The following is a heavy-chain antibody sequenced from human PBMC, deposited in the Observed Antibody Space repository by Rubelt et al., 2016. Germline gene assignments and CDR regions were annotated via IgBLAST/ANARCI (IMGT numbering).Heavy chain of an antibody. D-gene: IGHD2-15*01. CDR1: GGSISSYY. CDR2: LNNSGRT. CDR3: ARVLISSRTPRFDP. V-gene: IGHV4-59*12. Sequence: QVQLQESGPGLVKPSETLSLTCTVSGGSISSYYWSWIRQPPGQGLAWIGELNNSGRTNYNPSRKCRVPRSVETSKNQFSRKLSSVTAADTAVYYCARVLISSRTPRFDPWGQGTLVTVSS. J-gene: IGHJ5*02.